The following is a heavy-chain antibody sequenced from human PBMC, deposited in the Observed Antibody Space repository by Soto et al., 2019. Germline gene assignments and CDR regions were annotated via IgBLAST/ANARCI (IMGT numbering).Heavy chain of an antibody. D-gene: IGHD5-18*01. CDR1: GFTFSSYG. V-gene: IGHV3-33*01. Sequence: GESLKISCAASGFTFSSYGMHWVRQAPGKGLEWVAVIWYDGSNKYYADSVKGRFTISRDNSKNTLYLQMNSLRAEDTAVYYCARESGESDTAMVTVFDYWGQGTLVTVSS. CDR2: IWYDGSNK. J-gene: IGHJ4*02. CDR3: ARESGESDTAMVTVFDY.